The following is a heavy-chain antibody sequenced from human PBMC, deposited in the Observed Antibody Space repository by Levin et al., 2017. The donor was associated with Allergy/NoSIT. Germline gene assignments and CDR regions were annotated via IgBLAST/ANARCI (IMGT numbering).Heavy chain of an antibody. CDR1: GGTFSSYA. J-gene: IGHJ4*02. V-gene: IGHV1-69*06. Sequence: SVKVSCKASGGTFSSYAISWVRQAPGQGLEWIGGIIPIFGTANYAQKFQGRVTITADKSTSTAYMELSSLRSEDTAVYYCAREYGSGSYYNHYYFDYWDQGTLVTVSS. CDR3: AREYGSGSYYNHYYFDY. CDR2: IIPIFGTA. D-gene: IGHD3-10*01.